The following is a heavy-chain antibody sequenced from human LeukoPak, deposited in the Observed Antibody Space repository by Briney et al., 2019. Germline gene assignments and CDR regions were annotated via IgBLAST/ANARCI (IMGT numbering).Heavy chain of an antibody. V-gene: IGHV1-2*02. CDR2: INPNSGGT. D-gene: IGHD3-10*01. CDR1: GYTFTGYY. CDR3: ARERSGSPDY. J-gene: IGHJ4*02. Sequence: ASVKVSCEASGYTFTGYYMHWVRQAPGQGLEWMGWINPNSGGTNYAQKFQGRVTMTRDTSLTTAYMELSRLRSDDTAVYYCARERSGSPDYWGQGTLVTVSS.